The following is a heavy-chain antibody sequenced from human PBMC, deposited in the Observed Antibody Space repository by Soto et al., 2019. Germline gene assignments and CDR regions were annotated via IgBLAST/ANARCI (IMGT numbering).Heavy chain of an antibody. D-gene: IGHD6-19*01. CDR1: GFTFSSYA. J-gene: IGHJ4*02. Sequence: GSLRLSCAASGFTFSSYAMSWVRQAPVKGLDYVSTISGSGGTTYYADSVKGRFTISRDNSKNTLYLQMNSLRAEDTAVYYCTRDSLAVALDYWGQGTLVTVST. CDR2: ISGSGGTT. CDR3: TRDSLAVALDY. V-gene: IGHV3-23*01.